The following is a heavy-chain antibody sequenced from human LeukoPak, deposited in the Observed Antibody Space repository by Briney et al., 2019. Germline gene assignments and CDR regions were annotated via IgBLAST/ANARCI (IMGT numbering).Heavy chain of an antibody. Sequence: GGSLRLSCAASGFTFSTYAMHWVRQAPGKGLEWVAVISFDGSNKCYADSVKGRFTISRDNSKNTLFLQMNTLTAEDTAIYYCARDSGNPRGYYYDSSGYFDYWGQGTLVTVSS. J-gene: IGHJ4*02. D-gene: IGHD3-22*01. V-gene: IGHV3-30-3*01. CDR1: GFTFSTYA. CDR3: ARDSGNPRGYYYDSSGYFDY. CDR2: ISFDGSNK.